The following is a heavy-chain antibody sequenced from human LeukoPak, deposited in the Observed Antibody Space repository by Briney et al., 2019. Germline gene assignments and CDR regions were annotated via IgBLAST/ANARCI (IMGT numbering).Heavy chain of an antibody. Sequence: SVKVSCKASGGTFSSYAISWVRQAPGQGLEWMGRIIPIFGTANYAQKFQGRVTITTDESTSTAYMELSSLRSEDTAVYYCARDQGSLTRSWYTGYWGQGTQVTVSS. J-gene: IGHJ4*02. V-gene: IGHV1-69*05. CDR1: GGTFSSYA. CDR3: ARDQGSLTRSWYTGY. CDR2: IIPIFGTA. D-gene: IGHD6-13*01.